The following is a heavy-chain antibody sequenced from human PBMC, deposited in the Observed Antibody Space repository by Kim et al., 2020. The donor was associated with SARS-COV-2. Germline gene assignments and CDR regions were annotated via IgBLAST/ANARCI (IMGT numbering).Heavy chain of an antibody. V-gene: IGHV4-39*01. Sequence: DTTPSRKGRVTISVDTSKKQFPLRRSSVTAADAAVYYCARHLRNWYFDLWGRGTLVTVSS. CDR3: ARHLRNWYFDL. J-gene: IGHJ2*01.